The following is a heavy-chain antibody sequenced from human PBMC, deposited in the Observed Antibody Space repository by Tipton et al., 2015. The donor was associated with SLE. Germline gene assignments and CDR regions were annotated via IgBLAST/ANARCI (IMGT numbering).Heavy chain of an antibody. CDR3: ARDGEDAFDI. Sequence: SLRLSCAASGFTFSTYAMHWVRKAPGKGLEHVSAISSNGGTTYYADSVKDRFTISRDNSKNTLYLQMGSLRAEDMAVYYCARDGEDAFDIWGQGTMVTVSS. CDR1: GFTFSTYA. CDR2: ISSNGGTT. J-gene: IGHJ3*02. D-gene: IGHD3-10*01. V-gene: IGHV3-64*02.